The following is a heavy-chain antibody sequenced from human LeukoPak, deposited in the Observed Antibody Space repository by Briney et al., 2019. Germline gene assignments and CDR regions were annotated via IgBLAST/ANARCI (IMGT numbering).Heavy chain of an antibody. Sequence: GGSLRLSCAASGFTFSTYWMSWVRQAPGKGLVWVSRINSDGSSPSYADSVKGRFTISRDNSKNTLYLQMNNLSAEDTAVYYCARETSGSFPYWGQGTLVTVSS. CDR3: ARETSGSFPY. D-gene: IGHD2-15*01. V-gene: IGHV3-74*01. J-gene: IGHJ4*02. CDR2: INSDGSSP. CDR1: GFTFSTYW.